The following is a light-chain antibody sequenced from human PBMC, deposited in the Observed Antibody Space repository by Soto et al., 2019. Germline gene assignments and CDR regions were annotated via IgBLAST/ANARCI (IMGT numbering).Light chain of an antibody. CDR1: ESISTW. J-gene: IGKJ1*01. CDR3: RQYNSYSWT. Sequence: DIQMTQSPSTLSSSVGDRVTITCRASESISTWLAWYQQKPGKAPNLLIYDISTLESGVPSRFSGSGSGTEFTLTITSLQADDFATYYCRQYNSYSWTFGQGTKV. CDR2: DIS. V-gene: IGKV1-5*01.